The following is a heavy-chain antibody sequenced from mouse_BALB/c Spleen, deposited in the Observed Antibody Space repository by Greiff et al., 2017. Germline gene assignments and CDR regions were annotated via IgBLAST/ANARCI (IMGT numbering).Heavy chain of an antibody. CDR2: ILPGSGST. Sequence: VQLQQSGAELMKPGASVKISCKATGYTFSSYWIEWVKQRPGHGLEWIGEILPGSGSTNYNEKFKGKATFTADTSSNTAYMQLSSLTSEDSAVYYCARYDGSSYIDYWGQGTTLTVSS. J-gene: IGHJ2*01. V-gene: IGHV1-9*01. D-gene: IGHD1-1*01. CDR3: ARYDGSSYIDY. CDR1: GYTFSSYW.